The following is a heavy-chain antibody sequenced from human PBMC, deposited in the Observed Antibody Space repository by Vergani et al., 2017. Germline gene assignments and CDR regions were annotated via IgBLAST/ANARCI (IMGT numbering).Heavy chain of an antibody. CDR2: INTNSGGT. Sequence: QVQLVESGGGVVQPGASVKVSCKASGYTFTGYYMHWVRQAPGQGLEWMGWINTNSGGTNYAKKFQGRVTMTRDTSSSTAYMELSRLRSDDTAVYYCARDGVSGGALDIWGRGTLVTVSS. J-gene: IGHJ3*02. V-gene: IGHV1-2*02. CDR3: ARDGVSGGALDI. D-gene: IGHD3-16*01. CDR1: GYTFTGYY.